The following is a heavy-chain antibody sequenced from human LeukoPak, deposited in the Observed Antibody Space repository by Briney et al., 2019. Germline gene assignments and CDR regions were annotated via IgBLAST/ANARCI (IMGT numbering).Heavy chain of an antibody. J-gene: IGHJ1*01. V-gene: IGHV6-1*01. CDR1: GDSVSSNSAA. Sequence: SQTLSLTCAISGDSVSSNSAAWNWIRQSPSGGLEWLGRIYYRSKWYNDYAVSVKSRITINPDTSKNQFSLQLNSVTPEDTAVYYCARGGYYDSSGYYYEHFQHWGQGTLVTVSS. CDR2: IYYRSKWYN. CDR3: ARGGYYDSSGYYYEHFQH. D-gene: IGHD3-22*01.